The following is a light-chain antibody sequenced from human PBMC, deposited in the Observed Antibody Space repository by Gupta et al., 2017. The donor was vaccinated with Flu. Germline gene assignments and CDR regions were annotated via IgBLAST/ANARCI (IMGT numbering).Light chain of an antibody. CDR2: GSN. Sequence: VTIPCSGSRSNIGSNAVNWYQQVPGTSPNLLIYGSNQRPSGVPDRFAGSESGTSASLAIRGLQSEDEADYYCAAWDDSLNGHYVFGTGTKVTVL. J-gene: IGLJ1*01. V-gene: IGLV1-44*01. CDR3: AAWDDSLNGHYV. CDR1: RSNIGSNA.